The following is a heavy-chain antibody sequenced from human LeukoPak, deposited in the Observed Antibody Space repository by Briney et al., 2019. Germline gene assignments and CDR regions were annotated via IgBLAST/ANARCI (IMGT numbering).Heavy chain of an antibody. CDR1: GFTSSNSA. J-gene: IGHJ6*02. Sequence: GGSLRLSCAASGFTSSNSAMSWVRQAPGKGLEWVSSISLGSDVIYYADSLKGRFTISRDNAKNSLYLQMNSLRAEDTAVYYCARVLGTVAQFNYGMDVWGQGTTVTVSS. CDR3: ARVLGTVAQFNYGMDV. D-gene: IGHD6-19*01. V-gene: IGHV3-21*04. CDR2: ISLGSDVI.